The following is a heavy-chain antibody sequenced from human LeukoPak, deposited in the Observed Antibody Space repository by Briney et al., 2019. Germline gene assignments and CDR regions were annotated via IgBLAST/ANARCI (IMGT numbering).Heavy chain of an antibody. Sequence: GGSLRLSCAASGFTFSTYWMHWVRQAPGKGLVWVSRITGDGSATIYAGGGGTTYADSVKGRFTISRDNAKNTLYLQMNSLRAEDTAVYYCAREGGYYDSSGYYVEDDAFDIWGQGTMATVSS. V-gene: IGHV3-74*01. CDR1: GFTFSTYW. CDR3: AREGGYYDSSGYYVEDDAFDI. CDR2: ITGDGSATIYAGGGGT. D-gene: IGHD3-22*01. J-gene: IGHJ3*02.